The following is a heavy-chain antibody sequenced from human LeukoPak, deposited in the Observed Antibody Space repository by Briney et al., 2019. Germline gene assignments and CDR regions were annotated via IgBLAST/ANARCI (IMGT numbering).Heavy chain of an antibody. V-gene: IGHV3-23*01. CDR3: AKDVGKWESLHFFDY. CDR2: ISGSGAST. Sequence: GGSLRLSCLTSGFTFSTNAMSWVRQAPGKGLEWISGISGSGASTYYADSVTGRFTISRDNSRNTLYLQMNSLRGDDTAVYYCAKDVGKWESLHFFDYWGQETLVTVSS. D-gene: IGHD1-26*01. CDR1: GFTFSTNA. J-gene: IGHJ4*02.